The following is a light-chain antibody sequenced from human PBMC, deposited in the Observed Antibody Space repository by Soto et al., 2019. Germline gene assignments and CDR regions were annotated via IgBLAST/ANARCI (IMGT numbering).Light chain of an antibody. Sequence: DIQMTQSPSSLSASIGDRVTITCRASQTIGRYLNWYQQKPGKAPKLLIYSASGGVPSRFSGGGSGTDFTLTISRLEPEDFAVYYCQLYGGSHMFSFGQGTKLEIK. J-gene: IGKJ2*01. CDR1: QTIGRY. CDR3: QLYGGSHMFS. V-gene: IGKV1-39*02. CDR2: SAS.